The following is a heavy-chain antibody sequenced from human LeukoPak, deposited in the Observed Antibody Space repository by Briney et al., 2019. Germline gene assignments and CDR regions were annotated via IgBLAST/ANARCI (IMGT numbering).Heavy chain of an antibody. CDR1: GFTFDDYA. J-gene: IGHJ6*03. CDR3: AKDLTGEYYYYYMDV. V-gene: IGHV3-9*03. CDR2: ISWNSGSI. D-gene: IGHD7-27*01. Sequence: GGCLRLSCAASGFTFDDYAMHWVRQAPGKGLEWVSGISWNSGSIGYADSVKGRFTISRDNAKNSLYLQMNSLRAEDMALYYCAKDLTGEYYYYYMDVWGKGTTVTVSS.